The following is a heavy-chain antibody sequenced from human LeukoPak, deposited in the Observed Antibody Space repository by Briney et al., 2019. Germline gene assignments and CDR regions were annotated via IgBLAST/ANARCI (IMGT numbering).Heavy chain of an antibody. CDR3: AKGQKLFGGIIVFIDY. Sequence: GGSLRLSCAASGFTFRSYAMSWVRQAPGKGLGWVSVISGSGATTYHADSVRGRFAISRDNSKSTLYLQMHSLRAEDTAVYYCAKGQKLFGGIIVFIDYWGQGVLVTVSS. D-gene: IGHD3-16*02. CDR1: GFTFRSYA. V-gene: IGHV3-23*01. J-gene: IGHJ4*02. CDR2: ISGSGATT.